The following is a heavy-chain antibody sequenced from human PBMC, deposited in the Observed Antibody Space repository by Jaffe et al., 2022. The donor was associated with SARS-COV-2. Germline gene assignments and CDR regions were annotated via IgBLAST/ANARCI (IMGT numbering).Heavy chain of an antibody. J-gene: IGHJ4*02. D-gene: IGHD4-4*01. CDR2: GCSGRPT. CDR1: GGSVTSTLYY. V-gene: IGHV4-39*01. CDR3: GRHHAEDDYNAQPLGN. Sequence: QLQLQESGPGLVKPSETLSLTCTVSGGSVTSTLYYWGWVRQPPGKGLEWIGSGCSGRPTYYTPSLKSRVSISLDTSKNQFSLMLTSVTAADTAVYYCGRHHAEDDYNAQPLGNWGQGILVTVSS.